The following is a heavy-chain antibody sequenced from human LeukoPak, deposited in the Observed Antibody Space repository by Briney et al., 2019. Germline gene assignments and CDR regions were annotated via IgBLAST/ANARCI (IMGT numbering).Heavy chain of an antibody. Sequence: SETLSLTCTVSGGSVSSGSYYWSWIRQPPGKGLEWIGYIYYSGSTNYNPSLKSRVTISVDTSKNQFSLKLSSVTAADAAVYYCARWVPITMVRGVIIMRNKNWFDPWGQGTLVTVSS. V-gene: IGHV4-61*01. CDR3: ARWVPITMVRGVIIMRNKNWFDP. J-gene: IGHJ5*02. CDR2: IYYSGST. D-gene: IGHD3-10*01. CDR1: GGSVSSGSYY.